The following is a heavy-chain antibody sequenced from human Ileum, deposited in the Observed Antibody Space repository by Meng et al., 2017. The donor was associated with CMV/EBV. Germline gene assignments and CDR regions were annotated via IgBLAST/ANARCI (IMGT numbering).Heavy chain of an antibody. Sequence: GGSLRLSCVASGLTFNSYSMGCVRQAPGKGLEWVAAISGSGANSYYAEAVKGRATISRDNSKNTLLLELNGLRAEDTAVYYCAKDRYLEPAHFDYWGQGTLVTVSS. CDR3: AKDRYLEPAHFDY. CDR2: ISGSGANS. V-gene: IGHV3-23*01. CDR1: GLTFNSYS. J-gene: IGHJ4*02. D-gene: IGHD3-3*01.